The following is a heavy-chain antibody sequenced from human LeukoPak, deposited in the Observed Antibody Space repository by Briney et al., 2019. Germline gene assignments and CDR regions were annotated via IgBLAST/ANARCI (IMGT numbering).Heavy chain of an antibody. V-gene: IGHV3-30*18. Sequence: PGGSLRLSCAASGFTFSSYGMHWARQAPGKGLEWVAVISYDGSNKYYADSVKGRFTISRDNSKNTLYLQMNSLRGDDTAVYYCAKPHFDYWGQGTLVTVSS. CDR2: ISYDGSNK. CDR1: GFTFSSYG. J-gene: IGHJ4*02. CDR3: AKPHFDY.